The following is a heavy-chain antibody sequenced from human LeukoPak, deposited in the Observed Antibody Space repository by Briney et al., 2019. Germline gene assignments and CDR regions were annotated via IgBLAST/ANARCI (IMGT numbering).Heavy chain of an antibody. J-gene: IGHJ4*02. CDR1: GVSFSGYY. D-gene: IGHD7-27*01. CDR2: INHSGST. V-gene: IGHV4-34*01. Sequence: SETLSLTCAVYGVSFSGYYWRWLRQPPGKGLEWVGEINHSGSTNYNPSLKSRVTISVDTSKNQFSLKLSSVTAADTAVYYCARDRLGMGYWGQGTPVTVSS. CDR3: ARDRLGMGY.